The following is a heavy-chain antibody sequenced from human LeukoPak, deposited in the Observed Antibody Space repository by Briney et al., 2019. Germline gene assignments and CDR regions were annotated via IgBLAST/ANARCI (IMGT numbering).Heavy chain of an antibody. J-gene: IGHJ4*02. CDR2: IYSGGST. V-gene: IGHV3-53*01. D-gene: IGHD3-10*01. CDR3: ARVPGSRGIYFDY. Sequence: GGSLRLSCAASGFTVSSNYMSWVRQAPGKGLEWVSVIYSGGSTYYADSVKGRFTISRDNSKNTLYLQMNSLRAEDTAVYYCARVPGSRGIYFDYWGQGTLVTVSS. CDR1: GFTVSSNY.